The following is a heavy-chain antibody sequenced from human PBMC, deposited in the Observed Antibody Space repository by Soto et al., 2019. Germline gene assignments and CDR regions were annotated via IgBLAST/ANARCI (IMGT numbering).Heavy chain of an antibody. D-gene: IGHD3-16*02. CDR3: AKDILXDYVWGSYRYAGDAFDI. Sequence: PGGSLRLSCAASGFTFSSYAMSWVRQAPGKGLEWVSAISGSGGSTYYADSVKGRFTISRDNSKNTLYLQMNSLRAEDTAVYYCAKDILXDYVWGSYRYAGDAFDIWGQGTMVTVSS. CDR1: GFTFSSYA. CDR2: ISGSGGST. V-gene: IGHV3-23*01. J-gene: IGHJ3*02.